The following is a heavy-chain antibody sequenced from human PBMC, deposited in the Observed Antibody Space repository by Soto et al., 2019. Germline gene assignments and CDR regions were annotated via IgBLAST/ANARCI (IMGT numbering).Heavy chain of an antibody. CDR2: INSDGSNT. CDR3: ARGGVPAAMSY. V-gene: IGHV3-74*01. J-gene: IGHJ4*02. Sequence: EVQLVESGGGLVQPGGSLRLSCAASGFTFSSFWMHWVRQAPGGGLVWVSRINSDGSNTNYADSVKGRFTISRDNAKNTLDLQMNSLRAEDTAVYYCARGGVPAAMSYWGQGTLVTVAA. D-gene: IGHD2-2*01. CDR1: GFTFSSFW.